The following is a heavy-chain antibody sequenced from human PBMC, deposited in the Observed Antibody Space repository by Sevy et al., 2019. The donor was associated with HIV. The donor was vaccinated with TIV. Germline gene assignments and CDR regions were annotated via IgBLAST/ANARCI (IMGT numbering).Heavy chain of an antibody. V-gene: IGHV1-69*13. CDR3: ARDQDGGNSRFWFDP. CDR1: GGTFSSYA. J-gene: IGHJ5*02. CDR2: IIPIFGTA. D-gene: IGHD2-21*02. Sequence: ASVKVSCKASGGTFSSYAISWVRQAPGQGLEWMGGIIPIFGTANYAQKFQGRVTITADESTSTAYMELSSLRSEDTAVYCCARDQDGGNSRFWFDPWGQGTLVTVSS.